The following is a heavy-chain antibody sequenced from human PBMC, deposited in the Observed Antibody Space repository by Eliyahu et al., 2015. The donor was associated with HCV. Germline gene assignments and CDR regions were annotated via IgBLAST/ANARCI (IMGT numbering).Heavy chain of an antibody. J-gene: IGHJ4*02. Sequence: QVHLLESGPGLVKPSETLSLNCSVSGGSVTTTNYYWGWIRQPPGKGLEWVGXISYSGTTYYNPSLKSRVTISVDTSKNLFSLKLTSVTAADTAVYFCARRHYYGDYFYWGQGTLVTVSS. CDR2: ISYSGTT. CDR3: ARRHYYGDYFY. D-gene: IGHD4-17*01. CDR1: GGSVTTTNYY. V-gene: IGHV4-39*01.